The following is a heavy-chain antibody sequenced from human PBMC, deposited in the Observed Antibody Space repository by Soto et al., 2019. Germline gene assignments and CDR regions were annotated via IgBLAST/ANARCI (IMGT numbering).Heavy chain of an antibody. D-gene: IGHD6-13*01. V-gene: IGHV1-69*13. CDR3: ARAGGIAAAGLDY. Sequence: SVKVSCKASGGAFSSYAISCVRQAPGQGLEWMGGIIPIFGTANYAQKFQGRVTITADESTSTAYMELSSLRSEDTAVYYCARAGGIAAAGLDYWGQGTLVTVSS. J-gene: IGHJ4*02. CDR1: GGAFSSYA. CDR2: IIPIFGTA.